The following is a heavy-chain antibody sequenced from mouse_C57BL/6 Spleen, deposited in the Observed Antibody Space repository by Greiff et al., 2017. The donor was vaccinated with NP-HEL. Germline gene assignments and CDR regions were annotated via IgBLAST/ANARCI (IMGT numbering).Heavy chain of an antibody. CDR1: GFSFNTYA. V-gene: IGHV10-1*01. CDR2: IRSKSNNYAT. Sequence: DVHLVESGGGLVQPKGSLKLSCAASGFSFNTYAMNWVRQAPGKGLEWVARIRSKSNNYATYYADSVKDRFTISRDDSESMLYLQMNNLKTEDTAMYYCVRVLRYAMDYWGQGTSVTVSS. J-gene: IGHJ4*01. D-gene: IGHD1-1*01. CDR3: VRVLRYAMDY.